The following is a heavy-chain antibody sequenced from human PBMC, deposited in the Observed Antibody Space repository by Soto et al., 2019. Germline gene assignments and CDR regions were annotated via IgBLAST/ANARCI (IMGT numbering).Heavy chain of an antibody. CDR3: ARVPTGKYGVWNY. V-gene: IGHV3-74*01. D-gene: IGHD2-8*01. J-gene: IGHJ4*02. CDR2: INPGGSIT. Sequence: EEQLVESGGGLVQPGGSLRLSCAASGFTFSSYWMHWVRQAPGKGLVWVSRINPGGSITAYADSVRGRFTISRDNAKNTLYLQINSLRGDDTAVYYCARVPTGKYGVWNYWGQGTLVTVS. CDR1: GFTFSSYW.